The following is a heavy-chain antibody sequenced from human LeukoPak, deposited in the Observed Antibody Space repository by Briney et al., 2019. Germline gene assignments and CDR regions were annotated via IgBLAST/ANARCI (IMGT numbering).Heavy chain of an antibody. CDR2: INHSGTT. CDR3: ARGRDSRGWRPTDY. V-gene: IGHV4-34*01. Sequence: SETLSLTCAVYGGSFSGYYWSWIRQPPGKGLEWIGEINHSGTTNYNPSLKSRVTISVDTSKNQFSLKLSSVTAADTAVYYCARGRDSRGWRPTDYWGQGTLVTVSS. CDR1: GGSFSGYY. J-gene: IGHJ4*02. D-gene: IGHD6-19*01.